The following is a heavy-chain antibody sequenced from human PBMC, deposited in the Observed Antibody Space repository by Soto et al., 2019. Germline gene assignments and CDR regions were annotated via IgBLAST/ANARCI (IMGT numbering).Heavy chain of an antibody. D-gene: IGHD3-16*01. Sequence: PSETLSLTCTVSGGSIGSYYWSWIRQPPGKRQEWIGYIYYSGSTNYNPSLKSRVTISVDTSKNQFSLKLSSVTAADTAVYYCARDHGVGGWLPTMMDYYGMDVWGQGTTVTVSS. J-gene: IGHJ6*02. V-gene: IGHV4-59*01. CDR2: IYYSGST. CDR1: GGSIGSYY. CDR3: ARDHGVGGWLPTMMDYYGMDV.